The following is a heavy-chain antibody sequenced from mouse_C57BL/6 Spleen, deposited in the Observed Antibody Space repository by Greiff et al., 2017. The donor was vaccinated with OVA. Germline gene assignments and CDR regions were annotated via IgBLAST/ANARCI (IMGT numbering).Heavy chain of an antibody. J-gene: IGHJ2*01. V-gene: IGHV1-82*01. Sequence: VQLQQSGPELVKPGASVKISCKASGYAFSSSWMNWVKQRPGKGLEWIGRIYPGDGDTNYNGKFKGKATLTADKSSSTAYMRLSSLTSEDSAVYFCARSETELGHFDYWGQGTTLTVSS. CDR2: IYPGDGDT. CDR3: ARSETELGHFDY. CDR1: GYAFSSSW. D-gene: IGHD4-1*01.